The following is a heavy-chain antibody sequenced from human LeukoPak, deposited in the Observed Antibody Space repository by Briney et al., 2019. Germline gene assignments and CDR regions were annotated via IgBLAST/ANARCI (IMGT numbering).Heavy chain of an antibody. J-gene: IGHJ4*02. CDR2: VSQWNI. CDR3: ARQGSDNYFDS. CDR1: NDYISDYY. D-gene: IGHD2-21*01. Sequence: PSETLSLTCILSNDYISDYYWSWIRQPAGKGLEWIGRVSQWNINYNPSLMGRVSMSVQPSKNQFSLKLNSATAADTAVYYCARQGSDNYFDSWGLGILVTVSS. V-gene: IGHV4-4*07.